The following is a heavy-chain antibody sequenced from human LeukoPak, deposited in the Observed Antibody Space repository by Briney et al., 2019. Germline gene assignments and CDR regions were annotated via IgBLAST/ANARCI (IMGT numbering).Heavy chain of an antibody. D-gene: IGHD3-22*01. CDR1: GFTFSSYA. CDR2: ITGSGGYT. J-gene: IGHJ4*02. CDR3: AKQSLYDSSGHFHY. V-gene: IGHV3-23*01. Sequence: GRSLRLSCAATGFTFSSYAITSVRQPPRNGLESLSTITGSGGYTYYADSVKCRFTISRDNSKNTLFLRMNSPRVEDTAVYFCAKQSLYDSSGHFHYWGQGTLVTVSS.